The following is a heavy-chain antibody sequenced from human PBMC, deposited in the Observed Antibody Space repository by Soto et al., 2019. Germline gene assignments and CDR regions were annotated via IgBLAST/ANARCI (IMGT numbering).Heavy chain of an antibody. J-gene: IGHJ4*02. CDR3: ATSYGNFDN. CDR2: ISITSTTI. CDR1: GLTYSSYS. Sequence: EVRLVESGGGLVRPGGSLRLSCVASGLTYSSYSMNWVRQSPGRGLEWISFISITSTTIYYTDSVKGRFIISRDNAKNSLYLQMNNLRVEDTAVYYCATSYGNFDNWGQGTLVTVSS. D-gene: IGHD3-16*01. V-gene: IGHV3-48*01.